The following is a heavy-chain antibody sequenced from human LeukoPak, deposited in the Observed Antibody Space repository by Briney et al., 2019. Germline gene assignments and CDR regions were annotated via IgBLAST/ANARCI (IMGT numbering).Heavy chain of an antibody. Sequence: PGGSLRLSCAASGFTVSSNSMTWVRQAPGKGLEWVSVIYSGGSTYYTDSVKGRFIISRDNSKNTLYLQMNRLRAEDTAVYYCARDEPSPDSTDLDFWGQGTLVTVSS. CDR1: GFTVSSNS. D-gene: IGHD2/OR15-2a*01. CDR3: ARDEPSPDSTDLDF. V-gene: IGHV3-66*01. J-gene: IGHJ4*02. CDR2: IYSGGST.